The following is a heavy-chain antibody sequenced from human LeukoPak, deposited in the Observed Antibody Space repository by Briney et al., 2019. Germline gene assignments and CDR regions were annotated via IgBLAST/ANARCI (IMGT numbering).Heavy chain of an antibody. D-gene: IGHD3-3*01. CDR2: IYYSGST. CDR1: GDSISSYY. CDR3: ARVAPLYDFWSGYYTNYYYGMDV. Sequence: SETLSLTCTVSGDSISSYYWSWIRKPPGKGLEWIGYIYYSGSTNYNPSLKSRVTISVDTSKNQFSLKLSSVTAADTAVYYCARVAPLYDFWSGYYTNYYYGMDVWGQGTTVTVSS. J-gene: IGHJ6*02. V-gene: IGHV4-59*01.